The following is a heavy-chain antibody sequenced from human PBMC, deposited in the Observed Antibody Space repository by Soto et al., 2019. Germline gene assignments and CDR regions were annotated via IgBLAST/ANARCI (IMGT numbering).Heavy chain of an antibody. CDR1: GFTFSSYA. CDR2: ISYDGSNK. D-gene: IGHD5-12*01. J-gene: IGHJ3*02. Sequence: QVPLVESGGGVVQPGRSLRLSCAASGFTFSSYAMHWVRQAPGKGLEWVAVISYDGSNKYYADSVKGRFTISRDNSKNTLYLQMNSLRAEDTAVYYCARDPDGYNSDDAFDIWGQGTMVTVSS. V-gene: IGHV3-30-3*01. CDR3: ARDPDGYNSDDAFDI.